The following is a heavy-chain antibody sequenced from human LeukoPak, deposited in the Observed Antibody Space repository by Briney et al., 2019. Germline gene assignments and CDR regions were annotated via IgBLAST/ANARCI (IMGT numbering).Heavy chain of an antibody. V-gene: IGHV3-33*01. CDR1: GFPFSSYG. CDR3: ARDLSAAFDF. CDR2: LVYDARS. Sequence: GGSLRLSCAASGFPFSSYGMHWVRQAPGKGLEWVARLVYDARSDYANSVKSRFSISRDDSKNTLFLDMSNLRVEDTALYYCARDLSAAFDFWGQGVLVTVSS. J-gene: IGHJ4*02. D-gene: IGHD6-19*01.